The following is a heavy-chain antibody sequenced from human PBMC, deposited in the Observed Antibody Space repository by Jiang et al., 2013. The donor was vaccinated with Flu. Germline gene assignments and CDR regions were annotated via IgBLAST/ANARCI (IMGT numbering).Heavy chain of an antibody. V-gene: IGHV4-39*01. CDR3: ARHGVFRIRYFDWID. CDR2: IYYSGST. D-gene: IGHD3-9*01. Sequence: GSGLVKPSETLSLTCTVSGGSISSSSYYWGWIRQPPGKGLEWIGSIYYSGSTYYNPSLKSRVTISVDTSKNQFSLKLSSVTAADTAVYYCARHGVFRIRYFDWIDWGQGTLVTVSS. CDR1: GGSISSSSYY. J-gene: IGHJ4*02.